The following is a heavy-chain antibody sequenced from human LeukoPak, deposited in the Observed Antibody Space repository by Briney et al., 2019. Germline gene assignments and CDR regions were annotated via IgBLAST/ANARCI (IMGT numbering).Heavy chain of an antibody. J-gene: IGHJ3*02. V-gene: IGHV3-23*01. CDR1: GFTFSSYT. CDR2: ITTGDGNT. CDR3: AKKNGPMNAFDI. D-gene: IGHD3-22*01. Sequence: PGGSLRLSCTASGFTFSSYTMTWVRQAPGKGLKWVSTITTGDGNTYYADSVKGRFTVSRDDSKNTLYLQMNSLRAEDTAVYYCAKKNGPMNAFDIWGQGTMVTVSS.